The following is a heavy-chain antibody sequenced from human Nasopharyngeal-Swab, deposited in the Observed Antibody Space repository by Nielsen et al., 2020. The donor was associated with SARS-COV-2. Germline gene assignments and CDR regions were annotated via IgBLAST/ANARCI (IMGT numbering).Heavy chain of an antibody. V-gene: IGHV4-34*01. CDR1: GGSFSGYY. J-gene: IGHJ4*02. Sequence: GSLRLSCAVYGGSFSGYYWSWIRQPPGKGLEWIGEINHSGSTNYNPSLKSRVTISVDTSKNQFSLKLSSVTAADTAVYYCARGVKSKGGSSGRDYWGQGTLVTFSS. CDR3: ARGVKSKGGSSGRDY. CDR2: INHSGST. D-gene: IGHD6-19*01.